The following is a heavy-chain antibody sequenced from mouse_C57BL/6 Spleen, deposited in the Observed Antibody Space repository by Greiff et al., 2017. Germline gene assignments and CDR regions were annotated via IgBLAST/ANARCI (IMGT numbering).Heavy chain of an antibody. CDR3: TTHYYGSRDAMDY. D-gene: IGHD1-1*01. CDR1: GYTFTDYE. Sequence: VQLQQSGAELVRPGASVTLSCKASGYTFTDYEMHWVKQTPVHGLAWIGAIDPETGGTAYNQKFKGKAILTADKSSSTAYMELRSLTSEDSAVFYCTTHYYGSRDAMDYWGQGTSVTVSS. CDR2: IDPETGGT. J-gene: IGHJ4*01. V-gene: IGHV1-15*01.